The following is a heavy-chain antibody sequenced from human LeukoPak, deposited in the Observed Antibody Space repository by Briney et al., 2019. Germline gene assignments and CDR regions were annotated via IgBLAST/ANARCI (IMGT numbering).Heavy chain of an antibody. D-gene: IGHD3-10*01. Sequence: ASVKVSCKASGYTFTSYYMHWVRQAPGQGLEWMGIINPSGGSTSYAQKFQGRVTMTRDTSTSTVYMELSSLRSDDTAVYYCARDITMVRGVITPIYYGMDVWGQGTTVTVSS. CDR3: ARDITMVRGVITPIYYGMDV. CDR2: INPSGGST. J-gene: IGHJ6*02. V-gene: IGHV1-46*01. CDR1: GYTFTSYY.